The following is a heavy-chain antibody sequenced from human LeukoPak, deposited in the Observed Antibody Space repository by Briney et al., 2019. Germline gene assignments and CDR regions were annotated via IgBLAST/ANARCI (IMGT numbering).Heavy chain of an antibody. V-gene: IGHV5-10-1*01. CDR2: IEPSDPYT. Sequence: GESLSTSWNGSGYTFTSYWISGVRQTPAKGQERMGRIEPSDPYTNHSPPFQGHVTVAADESISTAYLRWSSLKASDTAMYYCASLLLRYFDWVSPPEDDYCGMGVWGQGTTVAV. D-gene: IGHD3-9*01. J-gene: IGHJ6*02. CDR1: GYTFTSYW. CDR3: ASLLLRYFDWVSPPEDDYCGMGV.